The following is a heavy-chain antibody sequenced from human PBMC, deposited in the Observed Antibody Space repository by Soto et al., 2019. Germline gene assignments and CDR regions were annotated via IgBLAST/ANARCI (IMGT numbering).Heavy chain of an antibody. D-gene: IGHD3-16*01. J-gene: IGHJ6*02. CDR3: ARGNPFNYAGFDV. CDR1: GYTFSDFD. CDR2: MNAKSGDT. Sequence: QAHLEQSGAEVKRPGASVKVSCKASGYTFSDFDINWLRQASGQGPEWMGWMNAKSGDTFFAHGFQCKFNMAWNTALRTADMEVGSMTSDDTAMYSCARGNPFNYAGFDVWGQGTTVAVSS. V-gene: IGHV1-8*01.